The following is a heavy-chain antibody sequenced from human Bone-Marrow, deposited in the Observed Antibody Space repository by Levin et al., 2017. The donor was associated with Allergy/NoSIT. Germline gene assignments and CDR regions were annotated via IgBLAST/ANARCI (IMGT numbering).Heavy chain of an antibody. J-gene: IGHJ5*02. CDR1: GGTFSSYA. CDR3: ARGTPNTAPARNWFDP. CDR2: IIPIFGTA. D-gene: IGHD5-18*01. V-gene: IGHV1-69*13. Sequence: ASVKVSCKASGGTFSSYAISWVRQAPGQGLEWMGGIIPIFGTANYAQKFQGRVTITADESTSTAYMELSSLRSEDTAVYYCARGTPNTAPARNWFDPWGQGTLVTVSS.